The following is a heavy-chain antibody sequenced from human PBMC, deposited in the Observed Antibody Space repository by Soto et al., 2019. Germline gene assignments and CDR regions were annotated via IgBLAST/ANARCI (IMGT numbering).Heavy chain of an antibody. V-gene: IGHV3-20*01. CDR1: GFAFQNHG. J-gene: IGHJ2*01. CDR3: ARKPHWQYWYFDL. D-gene: IGHD1-1*01. CDR2: ISGSGVNA. Sequence: EVQLVESGGSVIRPGGSLRLSCAASGFAFQNHGMAWVRQVPGKGLEWVAGISGSGVNAGYADSVKGGFTISRDNGANSLYLEINNLGVEDTALYHCARKPHWQYWYFDLWGRGTLVTVSS.